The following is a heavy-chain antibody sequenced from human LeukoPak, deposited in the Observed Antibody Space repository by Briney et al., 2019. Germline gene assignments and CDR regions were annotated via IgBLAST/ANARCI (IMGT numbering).Heavy chain of an antibody. CDR3: ARGDPDISFGVVGDAFDI. Sequence: GGSLRLSCAASGFTVSSNYMSWVRQGPGKGLEWVALIYNDGGTHYTDSVKGRFTISRDNAKKSLYLQMNSLRAEDTAVYYCARGDPDISFGVVGDAFDIWGQGTMVTVSS. J-gene: IGHJ3*02. V-gene: IGHV3-53*01. D-gene: IGHD3-3*01. CDR1: GFTVSSNY. CDR2: IYNDGGT.